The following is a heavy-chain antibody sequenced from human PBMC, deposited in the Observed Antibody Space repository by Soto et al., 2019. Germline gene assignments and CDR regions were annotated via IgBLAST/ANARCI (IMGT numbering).Heavy chain of an antibody. CDR2: IIPIFGTA. V-gene: IGHV1-69*01. CDR1: GGTFSSYA. D-gene: IGHD3-9*01. Sequence: QVQLVQSGAEVKKPGSSVKVSCKASGGTFSSYAISWVRQAPGQGXXXXXGIIPIFGTANYAQKFQGRVTITADESTSTAYMELSSLRSEDTAVYYCARTRNYDILTGYSTLPDFDYWGHGTPVTVSS. CDR3: ARTRNYDILTGYSTLPDFDY. J-gene: IGHJ4*01.